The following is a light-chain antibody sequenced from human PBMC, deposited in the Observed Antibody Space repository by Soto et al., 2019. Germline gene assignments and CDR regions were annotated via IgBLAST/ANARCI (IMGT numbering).Light chain of an antibody. Sequence: VLTQSPNSLSLSPGERATLSCRANQYISTKLARYQEKPGQAPRILFSRAFNRATDTPDRFSGSEYGTDFTLIISGVEAVDSAMYYCQQYGDSPWKLRQGTTGDIK. V-gene: IGKV3-20*01. CDR3: QQYGDSPWK. CDR2: RAF. CDR1: QYISTK. J-gene: IGKJ1*01.